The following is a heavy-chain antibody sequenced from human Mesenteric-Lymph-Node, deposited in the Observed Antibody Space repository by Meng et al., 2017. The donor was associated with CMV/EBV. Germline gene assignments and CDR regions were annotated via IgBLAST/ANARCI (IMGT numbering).Heavy chain of an antibody. CDR3: AKDSWGCSSTSCAVGVYNYYYGMDV. D-gene: IGHD2-2*01. CDR1: GFTFSKYA. J-gene: IGHJ6*02. Sequence: GESLKISCAASGFTFSKYAMHWVRQAPGKGLEWVAAISYDGSNKDYADSVKGRFTISRDNSKNTLYLQMNSLRVEDTAVYYCAKDSWGCSSTSCAVGVYNYYYGMDVWGQGTTVTVSS. V-gene: IGHV3-30-3*01. CDR2: ISYDGSNK.